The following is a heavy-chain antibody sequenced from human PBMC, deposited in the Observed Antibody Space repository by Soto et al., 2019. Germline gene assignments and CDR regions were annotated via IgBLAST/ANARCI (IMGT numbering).Heavy chain of an antibody. J-gene: IGHJ6*03. CDR3: ARGQFGGDNPRPRIAARPRWVYYYMDV. CDR2: MNPNSGNT. Sequence: GASVKVSCKASGYTFTSYDINWVRQATGQGLEWMGRMNPNSGNTGYAQKFQGRVTMTRNTSISTAYMELSSLRSEDTAVYYCARGQFGGDNPRPRIAARPRWVYYYMDVWGKGTTVTVSS. D-gene: IGHD6-6*01. V-gene: IGHV1-8*01. CDR1: GYTFTSYD.